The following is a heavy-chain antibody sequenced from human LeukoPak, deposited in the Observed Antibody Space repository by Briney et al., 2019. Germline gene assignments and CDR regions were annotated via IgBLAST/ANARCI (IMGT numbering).Heavy chain of an antibody. CDR1: GFTFSDFY. V-gene: IGHV3-11*01. J-gene: IGHJ4*02. D-gene: IGHD3-10*01. CDR3: ARDPGDYYFDLGTSYSPDY. Sequence: GGSLRLSCAASGFTFSDFYMSWIRQAPGKGLEWVSYIGYSASTTYYADSLKGRFTVSRDNAKNSLYLQMNSLRAEDTAVYYCARDPGDYYFDLGTSYSPDYWGQGTLVTVSS. CDR2: IGYSASTT.